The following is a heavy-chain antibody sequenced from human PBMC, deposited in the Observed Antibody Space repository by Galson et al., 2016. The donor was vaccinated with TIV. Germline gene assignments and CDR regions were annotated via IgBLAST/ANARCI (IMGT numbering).Heavy chain of an antibody. D-gene: IGHD4-17*01. Sequence: LSCAASGFTFSIYAMHWVRQAPGKGLEWVGLISYDGSNKWYADSVKGRFTISRDNSKNTLYLQMNSLRVEDTAVYYCAKVGARGYGDYPYYLAYWGQGTLVTVSS. CDR2: ISYDGSNK. CDR1: GFTFSIYA. V-gene: IGHV3-30*18. J-gene: IGHJ4*02. CDR3: AKVGARGYGDYPYYLAY.